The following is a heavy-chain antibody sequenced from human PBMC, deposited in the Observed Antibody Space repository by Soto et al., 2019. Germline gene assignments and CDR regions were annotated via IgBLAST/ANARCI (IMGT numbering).Heavy chain of an antibody. J-gene: IGHJ3*01. V-gene: IGHV4-4*02. CDR3: ATRSTTQDVFEV. Sequence: SETLSLTCAVSGGSISTSIWWRWVRQHKGKGLEWIGEIFHSRSINYNPSLQNRVTISADSSQSQFSLKLTSLTAADTALYYCATRSTTQDVFEVWGQGTMVTVSS. D-gene: IGHD1-26*01. CDR2: IFHSRSI. CDR1: GGSISTSIW.